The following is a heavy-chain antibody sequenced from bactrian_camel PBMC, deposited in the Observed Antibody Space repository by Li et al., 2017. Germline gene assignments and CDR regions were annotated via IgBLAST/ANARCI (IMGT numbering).Heavy chain of an antibody. Sequence: HVQLVESGGGSVQDGGSLRLSCEGSGYSLSSLSMAWFRQCAGKGREGVAAIDTRGRITIANSVKGRFTISHDNTKSTMYLRMNNLEPEDTAIYYCAADLRWCRSGYFDPHGRVGYWGQGTQVTV. CDR3: AADLRWCRSGYFDPHGRVGY. CDR2: IDTRGRI. V-gene: IGHV3S53*01. J-gene: IGHJ6*01. D-gene: IGHD2*01. CDR1: GYSLSSLS.